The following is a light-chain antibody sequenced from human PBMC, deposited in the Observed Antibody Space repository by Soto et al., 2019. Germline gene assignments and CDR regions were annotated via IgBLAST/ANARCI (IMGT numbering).Light chain of an antibody. CDR1: QTITTW. Sequence: DIRVTQSPPTLSASVGDRVTITCRASQTITTWMAWFQHSPGQPPNLLLFAASNLHAGVPPRFSGSGSGTSFSLTIRSLQPEDVATYYCQQSFNLPRTFGPGTKVDIK. V-gene: IGKV1-12*01. CDR3: QQSFNLPRT. J-gene: IGKJ1*01. CDR2: AAS.